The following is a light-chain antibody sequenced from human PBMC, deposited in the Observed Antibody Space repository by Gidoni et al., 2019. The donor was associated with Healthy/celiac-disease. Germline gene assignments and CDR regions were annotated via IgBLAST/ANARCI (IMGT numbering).Light chain of an antibody. Sequence: EIVMTQTPATLSVSPGERATHSCRASQSVSSNVAWYQQKPGHAPRLLIYGASTRATGIPARFSGSVSGTEFTLTISSLQSEDFAVYYCQQYNNWPETFGQGTKVEIQ. V-gene: IGKV3-15*01. CDR2: GAS. CDR1: QSVSSN. J-gene: IGKJ1*01. CDR3: QQYNNWPET.